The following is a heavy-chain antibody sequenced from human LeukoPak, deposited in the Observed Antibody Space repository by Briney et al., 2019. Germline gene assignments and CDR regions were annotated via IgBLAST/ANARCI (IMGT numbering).Heavy chain of an antibody. CDR3: ANLMATITPFDS. CDR2: IRYDGRNK. Sequence: HPGGSLRLSCAASGFTFSSYGMHWVRQAPGKGLEGGAFIRYDGRNKYYADSVKGRFTISRDNSKNTLYLQMNSLRAEDTAVYYCANLMATITPFDSWGQGTLVTVSS. J-gene: IGHJ4*02. V-gene: IGHV3-30*02. D-gene: IGHD5-24*01. CDR1: GFTFSSYG.